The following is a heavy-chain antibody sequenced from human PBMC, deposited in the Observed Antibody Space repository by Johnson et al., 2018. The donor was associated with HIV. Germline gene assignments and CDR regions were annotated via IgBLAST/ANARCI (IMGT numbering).Heavy chain of an antibody. D-gene: IGHD1-7*01. CDR2: LSWNSISI. J-gene: IGHJ3*02. CDR3: AKDRELLELSHAFDS. CDR1: GFTFDDYA. V-gene: IGHV3-9*01. Sequence: VQLVESGGGLVQPGRSLRLSCAASGFTFDDYAMHWFRQAPGKGLEWVSGLSWNSISIRYADSVKGRFTISRDNAKNSLYLQMNSLRVEDTALYYCAKDRELLELSHAFDSWGQGTMVTVSS.